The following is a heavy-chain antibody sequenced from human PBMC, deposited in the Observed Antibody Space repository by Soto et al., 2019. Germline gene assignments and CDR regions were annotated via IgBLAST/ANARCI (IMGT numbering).Heavy chain of an antibody. Sequence: AASVKVSCKASGYTFTGYYMHWVRQAPGQGLEWMGWINPNSGGTNYAQKFQGRVTMTRDTSISTAYMKLSSVTAADTAVYYCARGPFGWNRSFDYWGQGTLVTVSS. V-gene: IGHV1-2*02. CDR1: GYTFTGYY. CDR2: INPNSGGT. CDR3: ARGPFGWNRSFDY. J-gene: IGHJ4*02. D-gene: IGHD1-1*01.